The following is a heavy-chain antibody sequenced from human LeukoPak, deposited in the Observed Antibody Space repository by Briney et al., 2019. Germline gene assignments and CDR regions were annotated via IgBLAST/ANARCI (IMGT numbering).Heavy chain of an antibody. CDR3: ARVVRGVMDV. CDR2: IYYSGST. V-gene: IGHV4-59*01. J-gene: IGHJ6*04. Sequence: SETLSLTCTVSGGSISSYYWSWIRQPPGKGLEWIGYIYYSGSTNYNPSLKSRVTISVDTSKNQFSLKLSSVTAADTAVYYCARVVRGVMDVWGKGTTVTVSS. D-gene: IGHD3-10*01. CDR1: GGSISSYY.